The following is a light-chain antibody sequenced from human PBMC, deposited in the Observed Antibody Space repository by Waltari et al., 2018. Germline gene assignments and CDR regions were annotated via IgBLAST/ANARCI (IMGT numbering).Light chain of an antibody. CDR3: TAYTGGSPRYV. J-gene: IGLJ1*01. Sequence: QSALTQPASVSGSPGQSVPISCSGTSRDVGRSNYVRWYQQHPGTAPNLVIHDVTNRPSGTSDLVSGSKSGNTASLSIAGLQAEDEADYYCTAYTGGSPRYVFGTGTKVTVL. CDR1: SRDVGRSNY. V-gene: IGLV2-14*03. CDR2: DVT.